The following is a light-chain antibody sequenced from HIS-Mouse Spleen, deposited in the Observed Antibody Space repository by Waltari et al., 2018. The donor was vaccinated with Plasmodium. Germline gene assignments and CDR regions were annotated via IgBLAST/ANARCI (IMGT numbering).Light chain of an antibody. V-gene: IGLV2-11*01. CDR2: DVS. CDR3: CSYAGSYTYV. CDR1: SSDVGGYSY. J-gene: IGLJ1*01. Sequence: SAPPQPRSVSGSPGQSVTIPCPGTSSDVGGYSYVSWYQQHPGQAPKLMIYDVSKRPSGVPDRFSGSKSGNTASLTISGLQAEDEADYYCCSYAGSYTYVFGTGTKVTVL.